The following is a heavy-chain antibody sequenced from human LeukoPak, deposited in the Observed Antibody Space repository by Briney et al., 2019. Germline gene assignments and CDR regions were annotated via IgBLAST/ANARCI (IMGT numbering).Heavy chain of an antibody. CDR3: AKDWGVVVAATNWFDP. J-gene: IGHJ5*02. D-gene: IGHD2-15*01. V-gene: IGHV3-7*01. Sequence: PGGSLRLSCAASGFTFSSYWMSWVRQAPGKGLEWVANIKQDGSEKYYVDSVKGRFTISRDNAKNSLYLQMNSLRTEDTAVYYCAKDWGVVVAATNWFDPWGQGTLVTVSS. CDR2: IKQDGSEK. CDR1: GFTFSSYW.